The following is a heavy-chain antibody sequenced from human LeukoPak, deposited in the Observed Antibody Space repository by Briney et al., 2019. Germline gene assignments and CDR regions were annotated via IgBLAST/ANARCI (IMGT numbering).Heavy chain of an antibody. D-gene: IGHD4-23*01. Sequence: GGSLRLSCAASGFTFSSYWTSWVRQAPGKGLWWVANIKQDGSEKHYVDSVKGRFTISRDNAKNSLYLQMNSLRAEDTAVYYCARSGGCVDYWGQGTLVTASS. CDR3: ARSGGCVDY. J-gene: IGHJ4*02. V-gene: IGHV3-7*01. CDR2: IKQDGSEK. CDR1: GFTFSSYW.